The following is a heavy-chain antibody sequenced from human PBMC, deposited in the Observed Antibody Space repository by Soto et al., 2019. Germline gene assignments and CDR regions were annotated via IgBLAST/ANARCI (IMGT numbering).Heavy chain of an antibody. Sequence: PGGSLRLSCAASGFSFNHYAMYWVRQAPGKGLEWVAVISYDGNDKSYANSVKGRFTISRDNSKNTLFLQMNSLRADDTGIYFCARDRQPSVGLFHRCLYYWGQGALVSVSS. CDR2: ISYDGNDK. CDR1: GFSFNHYA. CDR3: ARDRQPSVGLFHRCLYY. D-gene: IGHD2-15*01. V-gene: IGHV3-30*04. J-gene: IGHJ4*02.